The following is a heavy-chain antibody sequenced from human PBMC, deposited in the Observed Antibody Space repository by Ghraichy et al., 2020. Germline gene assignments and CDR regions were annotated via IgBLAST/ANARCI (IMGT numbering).Heavy chain of an antibody. Sequence: SETLSLTCTVSGGSISESTSFYWGWVRQPPGKGLEWIGAVYYNGNSYYNPSLKSRVSISLDTSKNQFSLRLSSVTAADTALYYCARRWNYDAWGRGTLVTVSS. CDR1: GGSISESTSFY. D-gene: IGHD3-16*01. CDR2: VYYNGNS. CDR3: ARRWNYDA. V-gene: IGHV4-39*01. J-gene: IGHJ2*01.